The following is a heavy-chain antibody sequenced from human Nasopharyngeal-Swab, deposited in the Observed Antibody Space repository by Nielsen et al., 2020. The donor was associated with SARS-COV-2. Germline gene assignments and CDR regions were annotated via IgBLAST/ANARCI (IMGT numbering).Heavy chain of an antibody. V-gene: IGHV1-8*01. CDR1: GYTFTSYD. J-gene: IGHJ6*02. CDR2: MNPNSGNT. CDR3: ARGLYSSGFSYYYGMDV. Sequence: ASVKVSCKASGYTFTSYDINWVRQATGQGLEWMGWMNPNSGNTGYAQKFRGRVTMTRNTSISTAYMELSSLRSEDTAVYYCARGLYSSGFSYYYGMDVWGQGTTVTVSS. D-gene: IGHD6-19*01.